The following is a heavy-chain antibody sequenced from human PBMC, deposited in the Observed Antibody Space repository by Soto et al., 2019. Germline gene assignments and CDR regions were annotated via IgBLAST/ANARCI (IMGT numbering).Heavy chain of an antibody. J-gene: IGHJ6*02. CDR2: INPSGGST. CDR3: ARGIAARPNYCYGMDV. Sequence: ASVKVSCKASGYTFTSYYMHWVRQAPGQGLEWMGIINPSGGSTSYAQKFQGRVTMTRDTSTSTVYMELSSLRSEDTAVYYCARGIAARPNYCYGMDVWGQGTTVTVSS. CDR1: GYTFTSYY. V-gene: IGHV1-46*01. D-gene: IGHD6-6*01.